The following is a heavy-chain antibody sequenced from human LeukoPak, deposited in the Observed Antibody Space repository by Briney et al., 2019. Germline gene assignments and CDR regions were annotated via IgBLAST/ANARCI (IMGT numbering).Heavy chain of an antibody. CDR3: AKDLTTGTLSSDY. CDR2: ISTTDFT. V-gene: IGHV3-53*01. J-gene: IGHJ4*02. D-gene: IGHD1-1*01. Sequence: PGGSLRLSCAASGFSVSSNYMNWVRQAPGKGLEWVLVISTTDFTYYAESVRGRFTISRDNSKNTVNLQMNSLRAEDTAVYYCAKDLTTGTLSSDYWGQGTLVTVSS. CDR1: GFSVSSNY.